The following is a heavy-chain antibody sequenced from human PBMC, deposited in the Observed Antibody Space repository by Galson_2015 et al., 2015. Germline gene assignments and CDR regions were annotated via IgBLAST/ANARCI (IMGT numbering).Heavy chain of an antibody. CDR3: ARDLPITMVRGGGDY. Sequence: SLRLSCAASGFTFSSYAMHWVRQAPGKGLEWVAVISYDGSSKYYADSVKRRFTISRDNSKNTLYLQMNSLRAEDTAVYYCARDLPITMVRGGGDYWGQGTLVTVSS. J-gene: IGHJ4*02. D-gene: IGHD3-10*01. CDR1: GFTFSSYA. CDR2: ISYDGSSK. V-gene: IGHV3-30-3*01.